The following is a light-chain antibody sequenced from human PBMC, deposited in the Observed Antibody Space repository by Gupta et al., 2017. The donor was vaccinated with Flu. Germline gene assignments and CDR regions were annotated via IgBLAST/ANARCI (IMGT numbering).Light chain of an antibody. CDR2: LAS. CDR1: QSVNNY. CDR3: QQSSPTPST. V-gene: IGKV1-39*01. J-gene: IGKJ1*01. Sequence: DIQMAQSPSSMSASVGDRVTITCRASQSVNNYLNWYQEKPGTAPELLIYLASSLKSGVPARFRGSGSGAXFTLTIXDLQPQDFAPYYCQQSSPTPSTFGXGTKVEI.